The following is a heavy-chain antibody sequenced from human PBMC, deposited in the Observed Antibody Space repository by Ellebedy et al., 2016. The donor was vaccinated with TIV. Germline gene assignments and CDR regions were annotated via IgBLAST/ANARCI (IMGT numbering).Heavy chain of an antibody. CDR2: IKIKTDGGTT. CDR1: GFTFSNAW. J-gene: IGHJ4*02. Sequence: GESLKISCAASGFTFSNAWMSWVRQAPGKGLEWVGRIKIKTDGGTTDYAAPVKGRFTISRDDSKNTLYLQMNSLKTEDTAVYYCTSQIVVVPSARGEFDYWGQGTLVTVSS. CDR3: TSQIVVVPSARGEFDY. D-gene: IGHD2-2*01. V-gene: IGHV3-15*01.